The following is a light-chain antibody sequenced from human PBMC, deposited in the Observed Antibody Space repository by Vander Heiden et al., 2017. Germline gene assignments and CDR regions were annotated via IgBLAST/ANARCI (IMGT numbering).Light chain of an antibody. J-gene: IGKJ4*01. Sequence: DIQMTQSPSSLSASVGDRVTITCRASQSISSYLNWYQQKPGKAPKLLIYAASSLQSGVPSRFSGSGSGTDFTLTISSLQPEDFATYSGPQSYRTPPVTFGGGTKVEIK. V-gene: IGKV1-39*01. CDR3: PQSYRTPPVT. CDR2: AAS. CDR1: QSISSY.